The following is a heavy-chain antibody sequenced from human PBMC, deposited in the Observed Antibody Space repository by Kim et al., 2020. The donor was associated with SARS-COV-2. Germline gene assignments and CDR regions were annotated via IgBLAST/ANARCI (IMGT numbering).Heavy chain of an antibody. V-gene: IGHV4-31*03. CDR3: ARVGRYDYVWGSYRAYYFDY. CDR2: IYYSGST. D-gene: IGHD3-16*02. CDR1: GGSISSGGYY. Sequence: SETLSLTCTVSGGSISSGGYYWSWIRQHPGKGLEWIGYIYYSGSTYYNPSLKSRVTISVDTSKNQFSLKLSSVTAADTAVYYCARVGRYDYVWGSYRAYYFDYWGQGTLVTVSS. J-gene: IGHJ4*02.